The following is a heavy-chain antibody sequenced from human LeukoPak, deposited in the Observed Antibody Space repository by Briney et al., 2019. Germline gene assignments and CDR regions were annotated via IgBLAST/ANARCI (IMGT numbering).Heavy chain of an antibody. CDR3: AKDSYGMDV. V-gene: IGHV3-30*18. CDR1: GFTFSNYG. CDR2: ISYDGGNK. J-gene: IGHJ6*02. Sequence: GGSLRLSCAASGFTFSNYGMHWVRQAPGKGLEWVAVISYDGGNKYYVDSVKGRFTISRDNSENTVYLQMNSVRGGDTAVYYCAKDSYGMDVWGQGTTVTVSS.